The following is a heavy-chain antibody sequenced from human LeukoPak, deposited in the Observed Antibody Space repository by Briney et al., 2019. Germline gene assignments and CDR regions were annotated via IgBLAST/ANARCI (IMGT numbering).Heavy chain of an antibody. CDR2: ISGYNGNT. CDR1: GYTFTKYG. D-gene: IGHD2-2*01. V-gene: IGHV1-18*04. J-gene: IGHJ6*02. CDR3: ARSVHVKTYCNSISCWGEGMDA. Sequence: ASVKVSCKASGYTFTKYGVGWVRQAPVQGLEWMGWISGYNGNTGYPQKFQGRVTMTTDTSASTAYLELRSLRSDDTAVYYCARSVHVKTYCNSISCWGEGMDAWGQGTTITVSS.